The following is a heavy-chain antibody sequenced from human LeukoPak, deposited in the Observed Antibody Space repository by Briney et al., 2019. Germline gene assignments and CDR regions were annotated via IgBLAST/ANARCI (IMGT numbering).Heavy chain of an antibody. D-gene: IGHD5-18*01. J-gene: IGHJ3*02. CDR1: GYTLTELS. CDR2: FDPEDGET. Sequence: ASVKVSCKVSGYTLTELSMHWVRQAPGKGLEWMGGFDPEDGETIYAQKFQGRVTMTEDTSTDTAYMELSSLRSEDTAVYYCARCGYSYGPPGRRRAFDIWGQGTMVTVSS. CDR3: ARCGYSYGPPGRRRAFDI. V-gene: IGHV1-24*01.